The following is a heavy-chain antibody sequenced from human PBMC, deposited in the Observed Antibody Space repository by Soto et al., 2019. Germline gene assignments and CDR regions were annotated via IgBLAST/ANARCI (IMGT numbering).Heavy chain of an antibody. V-gene: IGHV3-33*06. CDR2: VWYDGSNK. J-gene: IGHJ3*02. Sequence: GGSLRLSCAASGFTFSSYGMHRVRQAPGKGLEWVAVVWYDGSNKYYADSVKGRFTISRDNSKNTLYLQMNSLRAVDTAVYYCAKGSDSDAFDIWGQGTMVTVSS. CDR1: GFTFSSYG. CDR3: AKGSDSDAFDI.